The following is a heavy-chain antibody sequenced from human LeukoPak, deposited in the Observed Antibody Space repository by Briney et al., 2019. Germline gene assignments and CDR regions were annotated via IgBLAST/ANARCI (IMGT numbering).Heavy chain of an antibody. CDR1: GGSIRTYY. CDR3: ARGRRVGRYFDNFDY. CDR2: INHSGST. J-gene: IGHJ4*02. V-gene: IGHV4-34*01. D-gene: IGHD3-9*01. Sequence: PSETLSLTCTLSGGSIRTYYWSWIRQPQGKGLEWIGEINHSGSTNYNPSLKSRVTISVDTSKNQFSLKLSSVTAADTAVYYCARGRRVGRYFDNFDYWGQGTLVTVSS.